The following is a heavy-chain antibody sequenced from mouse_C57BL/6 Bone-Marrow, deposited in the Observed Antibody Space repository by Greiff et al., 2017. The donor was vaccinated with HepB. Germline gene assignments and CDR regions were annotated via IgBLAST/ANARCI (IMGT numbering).Heavy chain of an antibody. D-gene: IGHD1-1*01. V-gene: IGHV5-12*01. CDR2: ISNGGGST. Sequence: EVQLVESGGGLVQPGGSLKLSCAASGFTFSDYYMYWVRQTPEKRLEWVAYISNGGGSTYYPDTVKGRFTISRDNAKNTLYLQMSRLKSEDTAMYYCARRYYGYAMDYWGQGTSVTVSS. CDR1: GFTFSDYY. J-gene: IGHJ4*01. CDR3: ARRYYGYAMDY.